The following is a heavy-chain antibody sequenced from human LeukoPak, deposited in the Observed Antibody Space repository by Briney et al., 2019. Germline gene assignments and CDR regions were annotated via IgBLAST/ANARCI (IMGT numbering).Heavy chain of an antibody. CDR3: ASYFDSSGYYLGY. J-gene: IGHJ4*02. V-gene: IGHV1-18*04. CDR1: GYSFTSYW. Sequence: GESLQISCKGSGYSFTSYWISWVRQAPGQGLEWMGWISAYNGNTNYAQKLQGRVTMTTDTSTSTAYMELRSLRSDDTAVYYCASYFDSSGYYLGYWGQGTLVTVSS. D-gene: IGHD3-22*01. CDR2: ISAYNGNT.